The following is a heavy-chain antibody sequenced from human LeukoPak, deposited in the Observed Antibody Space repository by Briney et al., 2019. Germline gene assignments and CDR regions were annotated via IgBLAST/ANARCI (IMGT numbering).Heavy chain of an antibody. V-gene: IGHV1-69*06. Sequence: ASVKVSCKASRGTFSSYAISWVRQAPGQGLEWMGGIIPIFGTANYAQKFQGRVTITADKSTSTAYMELSSLRSEDTAVYYCARYYYGSGSFFDYWGQGTLVTVSS. CDR3: ARYYYGSGSFFDY. CDR2: IIPIFGTA. D-gene: IGHD3-10*01. CDR1: RGTFSSYA. J-gene: IGHJ4*02.